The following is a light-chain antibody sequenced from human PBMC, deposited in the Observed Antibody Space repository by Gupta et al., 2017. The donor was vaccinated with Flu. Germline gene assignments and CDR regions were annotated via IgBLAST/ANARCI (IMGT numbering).Light chain of an antibody. J-gene: IGKJ1*01. V-gene: IGKV2-28*01. CDR3: KQDRRTSWT. Sequence: DIGMTQSPLPLAVTSGEPASTSCTSSQSLLHSNGYNYLAWYLQKPGQSPQLLIYLGSNRASGVPDRFSGSGSGTDFTLKISRVEAEDVGVYYCKQDRRTSWTFGQGTKVEIK. CDR2: LGS. CDR1: QSLLHSNGYNY.